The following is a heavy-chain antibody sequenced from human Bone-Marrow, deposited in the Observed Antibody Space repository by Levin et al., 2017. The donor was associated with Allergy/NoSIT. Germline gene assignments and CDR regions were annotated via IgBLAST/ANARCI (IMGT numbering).Heavy chain of an antibody. CDR2: VSASGRKT. J-gene: IGHJ6*02. CDR3: AKEPQDV. V-gene: IGHV3-23*01. CDR1: GFNFTIYA. Sequence: GGSLRLSCVASGFNFTIYAVSWVRQAPGKGLQWVSAVSASGRKTYYADSVKGRFTISRDNSKNTFYLQMKNLRVEDTAVYYCAKEPQDVWGQGTTVTVSS.